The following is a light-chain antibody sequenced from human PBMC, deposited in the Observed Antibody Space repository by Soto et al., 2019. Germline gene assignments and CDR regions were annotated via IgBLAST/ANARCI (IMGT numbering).Light chain of an antibody. CDR1: QHIAIY. V-gene: IGKV1-39*01. CDR2: AAS. CDR3: QQIHSTSSYT. J-gene: IGKJ2*01. Sequence: DIQMTQSPSSLSAFVGDRVNITCRTSQHIAIYLNWYQQRPGKTPYLLVYAASNLRGGVPSRFSGSGSGTVFTLTINSLQPEDFATYYCQQIHSTSSYTFGQGTRVDIK.